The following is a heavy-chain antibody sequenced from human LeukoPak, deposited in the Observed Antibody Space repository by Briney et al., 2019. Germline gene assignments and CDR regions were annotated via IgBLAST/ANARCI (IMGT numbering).Heavy chain of an antibody. CDR2: VYQSIST. Sequence: PSETLSLTCTVSGDSVSNSTYYWGWIRQPPGKGLEWIVTVYQSISTYYNPSLKSRVTTSVDTSKNQFSLRLSSVTAADTAVYYCARGIHYGSGSYYYGMDVWGQGTTVTVSS. J-gene: IGHJ6*02. CDR1: GDSVSNSTYY. V-gene: IGHV4-39*01. CDR3: ARGIHYGSGSYYYGMDV. D-gene: IGHD3-10*01.